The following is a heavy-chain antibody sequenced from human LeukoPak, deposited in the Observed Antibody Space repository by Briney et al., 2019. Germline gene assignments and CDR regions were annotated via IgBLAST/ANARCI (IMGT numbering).Heavy chain of an antibody. CDR3: AKDVVSYSSGWYAD. D-gene: IGHD6-19*01. Sequence: PSETLSLTCTVSGGSISSYYWSWIRQPAGKGLEWIGRIYTSGSTNYNPSLKSRVTMSVDTSKNQFSLKLSSVTAADTAVYYCAKDVVSYSSGWYADWGQGTLVTVSS. CDR1: GGSISSYY. CDR2: IYTSGST. J-gene: IGHJ4*02. V-gene: IGHV4-4*07.